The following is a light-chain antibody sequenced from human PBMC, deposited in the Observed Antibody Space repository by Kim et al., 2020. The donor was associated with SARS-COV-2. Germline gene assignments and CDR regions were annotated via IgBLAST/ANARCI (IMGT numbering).Light chain of an antibody. CDR3: QQYSHWPLA. Sequence: EIVLTQSPGTLSLSPGERATLSCRASQSVSSSYLAWYQQKPGQAPRLLIYGASSRATGIPDRFSGSGSGTDFTLTISRLEPDDLAVYYCQQYSHWPLAFGGGTKLEIK. V-gene: IGKV3-20*01. CDR1: QSVSSSY. CDR2: GAS. J-gene: IGKJ4*01.